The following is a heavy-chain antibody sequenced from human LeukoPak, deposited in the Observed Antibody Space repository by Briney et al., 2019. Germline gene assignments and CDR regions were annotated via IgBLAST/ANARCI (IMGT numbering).Heavy chain of an antibody. J-gene: IGHJ4*02. CDR3: ARDLGGWYFDY. V-gene: IGHV3-21*01. CDR1: GFTFSSYT. Sequence: GGSLRLSCAASGFTFSSYTINWVRQTPGKGLEWVSSITSTSTYIYYADSVKGRFTISRDNAKNSLYLQMNSLRAEDTAVYYCARDLGGWYFDYWGQGTLVTVSS. D-gene: IGHD2-15*01. CDR2: ITSTSTYI.